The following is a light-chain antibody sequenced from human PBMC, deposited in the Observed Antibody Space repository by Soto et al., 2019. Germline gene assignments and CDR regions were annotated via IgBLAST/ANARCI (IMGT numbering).Light chain of an antibody. J-gene: IGKJ4*01. CDR1: QGISSY. Sequence: DIQLTQSPSFLSASVGDRVTITCRASQGISSYLAWYQQKPGKAPKLLIYAASTLQSGVPSRFSGSGSRAEFTLTISTLQPEDVATYYCQQLYSYPPTFGGGTKVEIK. CDR2: AAS. V-gene: IGKV1-9*01. CDR3: QQLYSYPPT.